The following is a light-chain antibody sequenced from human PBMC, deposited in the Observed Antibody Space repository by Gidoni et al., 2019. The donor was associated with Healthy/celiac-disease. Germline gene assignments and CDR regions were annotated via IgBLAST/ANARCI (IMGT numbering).Light chain of an antibody. V-gene: IGKV3-11*01. J-gene: IGKJ5*01. Sequence: EDVLTQSPATLSLSPGERNTLPCRASKSVRIHLAWYQQKPGQAPRRLLYDASNRATGLPARYSGSESGTDFTLTISRLETEDFAVYYCQQRSNWPLITFXQXTRLXIK. CDR3: QQRSNWPLIT. CDR1: KSVRIH. CDR2: DAS.